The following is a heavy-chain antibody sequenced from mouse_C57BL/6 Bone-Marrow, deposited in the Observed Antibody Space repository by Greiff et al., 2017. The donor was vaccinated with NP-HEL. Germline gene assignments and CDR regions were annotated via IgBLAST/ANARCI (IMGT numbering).Heavy chain of an antibody. J-gene: IGHJ4*01. CDR2: IHPNSGST. D-gene: IGHD1-1*01. CDR1: GYTFTSYW. Sequence: QVQLQQPGAELVKPGASVKLSCKASGYTFTSYWMHWVKQRPGQGLEWIGMIHPNSGSTNYNEKFKSKATLTVDNSSSTAYMQLSSLTSEDSAVYYCARDTYYYGSSLYYAMDYWGQGTSVTVSS. CDR3: ARDTYYYGSSLYYAMDY. V-gene: IGHV1-64*01.